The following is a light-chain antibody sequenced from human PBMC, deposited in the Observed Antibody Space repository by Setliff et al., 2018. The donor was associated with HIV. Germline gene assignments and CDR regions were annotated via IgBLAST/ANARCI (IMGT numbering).Light chain of an antibody. CDR2: DVT. V-gene: IGLV2-23*02. CDR3: CSYAGSSTVG. CDR1: SSDVGAYNY. Sequence: QSALTQPASVSGSPGQSITISCTGTSSDVGAYNYVSWYQQHPGTAPKLIIYDVTKRPSGVSNRFSGSKSGNTASLTISGLRAEDEADYYCCSYAGSSTVGFGGGTKVTVL. J-gene: IGLJ2*01.